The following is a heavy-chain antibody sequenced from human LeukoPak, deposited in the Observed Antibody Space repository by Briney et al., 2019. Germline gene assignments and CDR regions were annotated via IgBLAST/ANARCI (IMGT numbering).Heavy chain of an antibody. V-gene: IGHV1-8*01. D-gene: IGHD2/OR15-2a*01. CDR1: GYSFTSYD. Sequence: ASVTVSCKASGYSFTSYDINWVRQATGQGLEWMGWMNPNSGNTGYAQKFQGRVTMTRNTSISTAYMELSSLRSEDTAVYYCARGPRRMTALYWGQGTLVTVSS. J-gene: IGHJ4*02. CDR3: ARGPRRMTALY. CDR2: MNPNSGNT.